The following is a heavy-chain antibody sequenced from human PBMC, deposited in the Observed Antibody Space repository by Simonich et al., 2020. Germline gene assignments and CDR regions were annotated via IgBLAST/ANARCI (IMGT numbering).Heavy chain of an antibody. V-gene: IGHV1-2*02. CDR1: GYTFTGSY. Sequence: QVQLVQSGAEVKKPGASVKVSCKASGYTFTGSYMHWVRQAPGQGLEWMEGINPNSGGTNYAQKLQGRVTMTRDTSISTAYMELSRLRSDDTAVYYCARVRFEAFDIWGQGTMVTVSS. CDR3: ARVRFEAFDI. J-gene: IGHJ3*02. CDR2: INPNSGGT.